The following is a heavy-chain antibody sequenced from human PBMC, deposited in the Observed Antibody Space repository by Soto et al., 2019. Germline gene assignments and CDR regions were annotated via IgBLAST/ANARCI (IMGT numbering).Heavy chain of an antibody. D-gene: IGHD5-18*01. CDR2: ISAYNGNT. CDR3: ASSLLVGYGREGESD. V-gene: IGHV1-18*01. CDR1: GYTFTSYG. Sequence: QVQLVQSGAEVKKPGASVKVSCKASGYTFTSYGISWVRQAPGQGLEWMGWISAYNGNTNYAQKLQGRVTMTTDTTTSTAYMEMSSLSSDDTDVYYCASSLLVGYGREGESDWGQGNLGTVSS. J-gene: IGHJ4*02.